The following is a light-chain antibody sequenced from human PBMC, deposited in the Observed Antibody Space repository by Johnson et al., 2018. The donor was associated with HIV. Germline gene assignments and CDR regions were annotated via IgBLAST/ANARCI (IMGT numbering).Light chain of an antibody. CDR3: GTWDSSLSAYV. J-gene: IGLJ1*01. Sequence: QSVLTQPPSVSAAPGQKVTISCSGSSSNIGNNYVSWYQQLPGTAPKLLIYENNKRPSGIPDLFSGSKSGTSATLGITGLPTGDEADYYCGTWDSSLSAYVFGTGTKVTVL. V-gene: IGLV1-51*02. CDR2: ENN. CDR1: SSNIGNNY.